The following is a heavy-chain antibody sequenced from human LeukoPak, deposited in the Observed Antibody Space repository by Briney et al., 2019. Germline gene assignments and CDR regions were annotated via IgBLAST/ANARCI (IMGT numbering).Heavy chain of an antibody. Sequence: GGSLRSPCAASGFTLSSNRMTWARQAPGKGLEGVSSISSSSSYIYYADSVKGRFTISRDNAKNSLYLQMNSLRAEDTAVYYCARDLSPRWGDYWGQGTLVTVSS. D-gene: IGHD3-16*01. J-gene: IGHJ4*02. V-gene: IGHV3-21*01. CDR3: ARDLSPRWGDY. CDR1: GFTLSSNR. CDR2: ISSSSSYI.